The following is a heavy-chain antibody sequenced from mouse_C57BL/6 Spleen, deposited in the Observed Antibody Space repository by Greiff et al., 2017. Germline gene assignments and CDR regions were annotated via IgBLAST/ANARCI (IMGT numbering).Heavy chain of an antibody. CDR3: ASGYYGYDRGFFDY. CDR2: IYPGSGST. Sequence: QVQLQQSGAELVKPGASVKMSCKASGYTFTSYWITWVKQRPGQGLEWIGDIYPGSGSTNYNEKFKSKATLTVDTSSSTAYMQLSSLTSEDSAVYYCASGYYGYDRGFFDYWGQGTTLTVSS. D-gene: IGHD2-2*01. J-gene: IGHJ2*01. CDR1: GYTFTSYW. V-gene: IGHV1-55*01.